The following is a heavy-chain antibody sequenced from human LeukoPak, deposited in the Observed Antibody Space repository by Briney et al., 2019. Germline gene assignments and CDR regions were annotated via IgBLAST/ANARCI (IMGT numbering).Heavy chain of an antibody. J-gene: IGHJ3*02. CDR1: GYTFTGYY. Sequence: ASVKVSCKASGYTFTGYYMHWVRQAPGQGLEWMGWINPNSGGTNYAQKFQGRVTMTRDTTISTAYMELSRLRSDDTAVYYCARGDGIVIVMSDDAFDIWGQGTMVTVSS. CDR2: INPNSGGT. D-gene: IGHD3-22*01. V-gene: IGHV1-2*02. CDR3: ARGDGIVIVMSDDAFDI.